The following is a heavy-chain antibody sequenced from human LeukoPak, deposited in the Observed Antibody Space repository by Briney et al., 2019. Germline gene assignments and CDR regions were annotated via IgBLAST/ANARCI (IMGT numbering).Heavy chain of an antibody. V-gene: IGHV4-34*01. CDR2: INHSGST. D-gene: IGHD3-22*01. Sequence: SETLSPTCAVYGGSFSGYYWSWIRQPPGKGLEWIGEINHSGSTNYNPSLKSRVTISVDTSKNQFSLKLSSVTAADTAVYYCARANGETTMIDAFDIWGQGTMVTVSS. J-gene: IGHJ3*02. CDR3: ARANGETTMIDAFDI. CDR1: GGSFSGYY.